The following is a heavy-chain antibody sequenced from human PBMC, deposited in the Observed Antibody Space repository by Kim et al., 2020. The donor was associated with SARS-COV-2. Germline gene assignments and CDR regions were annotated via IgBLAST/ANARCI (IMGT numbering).Heavy chain of an antibody. CDR1: GFTSTNFA. Sequence: GGSLRLSCAASGFTSTNFAVSWVRQAPEKGLEWVSAIGSDGRGHYTDSARGGFTISRDNSRNTVYLQMDSLSRDDTAVNDCASEGATPYLDDWGQGALVT. CDR3: ASEGATPYLDD. D-gene: IGHD5-12*01. CDR2: IGSDGRG. V-gene: IGHV3-23*01. J-gene: IGHJ4*02.